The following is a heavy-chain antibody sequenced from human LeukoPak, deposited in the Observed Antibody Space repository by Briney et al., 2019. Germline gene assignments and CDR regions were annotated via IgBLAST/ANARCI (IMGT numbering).Heavy chain of an antibody. D-gene: IGHD3-10*01. CDR2: IIPIFGTA. CDR1: GGTFSIYA. CDR3: ARAGIRGRWRDRGGGLWFGESYPQTDSRALYYYYYGMDV. V-gene: IGHV1-69*13. Sequence: GASVTVSCKASGGTFSIYAISWVRQAPGQGLEWMGGIIPIFGTANYAQKFQGRVTITADESTSTAYMELSSLRSEDTAVYYCARAGIRGRWRDRGGGLWFGESYPQTDSRALYYYYYGMDVWGQGTTVTVSS. J-gene: IGHJ6*02.